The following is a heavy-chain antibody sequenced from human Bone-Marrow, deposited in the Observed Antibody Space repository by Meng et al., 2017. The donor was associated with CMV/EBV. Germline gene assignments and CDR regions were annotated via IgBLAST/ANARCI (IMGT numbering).Heavy chain of an antibody. CDR3: ARRSSVPTGNWFDP. V-gene: IGHV5-51*01. J-gene: IGHJ5*02. Sequence: GGSLRLSCKGSGYSFTSYWIGWVRQMPGKGLEWMGIIYPGGSDTRYSPSFQGQVTISADKSISTAYLQWSSLKASDTAMYYCARRSSVPTGNWFDPWGQGPLVTVSS. CDR1: GYSFTSYW. CDR2: IYPGGSDT.